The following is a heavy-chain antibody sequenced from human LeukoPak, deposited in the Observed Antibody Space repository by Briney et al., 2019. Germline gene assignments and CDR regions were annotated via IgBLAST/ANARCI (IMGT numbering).Heavy chain of an antibody. CDR2: IYSGGST. V-gene: IGHV3-66*01. CDR1: GFTVNYNY. Sequence: GGSLRLSCTASGFTVNYNYMSWVRQAPGKGLEWVSVIYSGGSTYYEDSVKGRFTISRDDSKSTVYLQMNSLRAEDTAVYYCARVKVGITYWFDPWGQGTLVTVSS. D-gene: IGHD1-26*01. J-gene: IGHJ5*02. CDR3: ARVKVGITYWFDP.